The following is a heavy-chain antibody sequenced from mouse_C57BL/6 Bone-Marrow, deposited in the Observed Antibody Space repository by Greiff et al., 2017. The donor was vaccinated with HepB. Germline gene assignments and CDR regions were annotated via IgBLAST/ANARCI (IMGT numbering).Heavy chain of an antibody. CDR2: ISSGGDYI. D-gene: IGHD4-1*01. V-gene: IGHV5-9-1*02. J-gene: IGHJ3*01. Sequence: DVMLVESGEGLVKPGGSLKLSCAASGFTFSSYAMSWVRQTPEKRLEWVAYISSGGDYIYYADTVKGRFTISRDNARNTLYLQMSSLKSEDTAMYYCTRGREVGRFAYWGQGTLVTVSA. CDR1: GFTFSSYA. CDR3: TRGREVGRFAY.